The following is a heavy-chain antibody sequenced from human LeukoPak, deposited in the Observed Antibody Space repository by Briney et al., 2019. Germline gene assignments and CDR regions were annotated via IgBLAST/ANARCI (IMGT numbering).Heavy chain of an antibody. Sequence: GGSLRLSCAASGFTFSSYEMNWVRQAPGKGLEWVSYISSSGSYIYYADSVKGRFTISRDNAKNSLYLQMNSLRAEDTAVYYCARDGARGTYYYGMDVWGKGTTVTVSS. CDR1: GFTFSSYE. J-gene: IGHJ6*04. CDR2: ISSSGSYI. CDR3: ARDGARGTYYYGMDV. D-gene: IGHD3-16*01. V-gene: IGHV3-21*05.